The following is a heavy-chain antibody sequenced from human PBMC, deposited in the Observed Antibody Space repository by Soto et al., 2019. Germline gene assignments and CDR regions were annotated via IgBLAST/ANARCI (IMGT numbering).Heavy chain of an antibody. CDR1: GFTFSSYG. V-gene: IGHV3-30*18. J-gene: IGHJ4*02. CDR3: AKGWFGELGVNY. Sequence: GWSLRLSCAASGFTFSSYGMHWVRQAPGKGLEWVAVISYDGSNKYYADSVKGRFTISRDNSKNTLYLQMNSLRAEDTAVYYCAKGWFGELGVNYWGQGTLVTVSS. CDR2: ISYDGSNK. D-gene: IGHD3-10*01.